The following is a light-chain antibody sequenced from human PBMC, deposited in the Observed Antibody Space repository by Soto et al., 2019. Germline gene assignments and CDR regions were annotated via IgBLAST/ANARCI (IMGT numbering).Light chain of an antibody. CDR1: QGIGSN. Sequence: IQLTQSPSSLSASGGDRVTITCRASQGIGSNLAWYLQKPVEAPKLLVYGASTLQGGVPSRFSGSGSGTLFTLTITSRQPEDFATYFCQQSNSYPLTFGGGTKVEIK. CDR2: GAS. V-gene: IGKV1-9*01. CDR3: QQSNSYPLT. J-gene: IGKJ4*01.